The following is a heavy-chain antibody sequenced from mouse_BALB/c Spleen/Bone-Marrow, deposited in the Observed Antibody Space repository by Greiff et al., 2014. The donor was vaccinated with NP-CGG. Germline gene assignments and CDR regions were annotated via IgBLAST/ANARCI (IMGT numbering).Heavy chain of an antibody. CDR1: GYTFTSYF. CDR3: ARWVVGRDYAMDY. J-gene: IGHJ4*01. CDR2: IYPGNVNT. Sequence: QVQLQQSGPELVKPGASVRISCKASGYTFTSYFLHWVKQRPGQGLEWIGWIYPGNVNTKYNEKFKGKATLTADKSSSTAYMQLSSLTSEASAVYFCARWVVGRDYAMDYWGQGTSVTFCS. V-gene: IGHV1S56*01. D-gene: IGHD1-1*01.